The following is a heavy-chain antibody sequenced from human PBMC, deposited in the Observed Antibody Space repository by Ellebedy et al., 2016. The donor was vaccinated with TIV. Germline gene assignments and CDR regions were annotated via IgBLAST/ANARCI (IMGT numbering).Heavy chain of an antibody. V-gene: IGHV1-18*01. CDR3: AKDPDCTNGVCYELNY. J-gene: IGHJ4*02. CDR2: ISGYNGNT. CDR1: GYTFTSYG. Sequence: AASVKVFCKASGYTFTSYGISWVRQAPGQGLEWMGWISGYNGNTNYAQKFQGRVTMTTDTSTSTAYMELRSLRSDDTAVYYCAKDPDCTNGVCYELNYWGQGTLVTVSS. D-gene: IGHD2-8*01.